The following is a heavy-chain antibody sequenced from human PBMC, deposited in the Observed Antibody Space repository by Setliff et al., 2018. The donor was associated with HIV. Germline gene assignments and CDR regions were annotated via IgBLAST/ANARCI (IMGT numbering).Heavy chain of an antibody. CDR3: ARSPHDYDSDYYMDV. D-gene: IGHD4-17*01. CDR1: GYSLSTYA. V-gene: IGHV1-18*03. CDR2: IDSNNGNR. Sequence: EASVKVSCKASGYSLSTYAISWVRQAPGQGLEWMGWIDSNNGNRNFAQKFRGRVTMTTDISTNTAYMEVRSLRSEDMAVYFCARSPHDYDSDYYMDVWGKGTTVTVSS. J-gene: IGHJ6*03.